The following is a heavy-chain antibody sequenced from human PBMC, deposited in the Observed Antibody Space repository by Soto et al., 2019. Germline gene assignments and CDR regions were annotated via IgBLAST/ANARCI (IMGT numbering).Heavy chain of an antibody. V-gene: IGHV1-18*01. J-gene: IGHJ4*02. CDR2: ISAYNGNT. CDR3: ARDHAPLRPAAMKSVDY. Sequence: ASVKVSCKASGYTFTSYGISWVRQAPGQGLEWMGWISAYNGNTNYAQKLQGRVTMTTDTSTSTAYRELRSLRSDDTAVYYCARDHAPLRPAAMKSVDYWGQGTLVTVSS. CDR1: GYTFTSYG. D-gene: IGHD2-2*01.